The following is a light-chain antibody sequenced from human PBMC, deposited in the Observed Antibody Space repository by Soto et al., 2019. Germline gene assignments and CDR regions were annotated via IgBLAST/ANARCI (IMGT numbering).Light chain of an antibody. CDR3: SSYTGSNTLEI. CDR1: SSDVGGYNY. J-gene: IGLJ1*01. Sequence: QSVLTQPASVSGSPGQSITISCTGTSSDVGGYNYVSWYQQHPGKAPKLMIYDVTNRPSGVSNRFSGSKSGNTASLTISGLQAEEEADYYCSSYTGSNTLEIFGTGTKLTVL. V-gene: IGLV2-14*03. CDR2: DVT.